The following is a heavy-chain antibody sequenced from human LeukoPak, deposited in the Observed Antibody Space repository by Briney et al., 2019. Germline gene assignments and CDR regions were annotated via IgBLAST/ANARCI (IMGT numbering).Heavy chain of an antibody. V-gene: IGHV3-30-3*01. CDR3: ARTGIAVAGTGAFDY. D-gene: IGHD6-19*01. Sequence: GGSLRLSCAASGFTFSSYAMHWVRQAPGKGLEWVAVISYDGSNKYYADSVKGRFTISRDNSKNTLYLQMNSLRAEDTAVYYCARTGIAVAGTGAFDYWGQGTPVTVSS. CDR1: GFTFSSYA. J-gene: IGHJ4*02. CDR2: ISYDGSNK.